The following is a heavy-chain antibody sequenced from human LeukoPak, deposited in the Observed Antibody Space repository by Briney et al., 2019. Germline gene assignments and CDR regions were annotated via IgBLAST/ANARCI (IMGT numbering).Heavy chain of an antibody. CDR1: GFSFSNYG. CDR2: IKQDVGEK. Sequence: VGSLRLSCAASGFSFSNYGMNCVRQAPGKGLGWVANIKQDVGEKYYVDSVKGRFTISRDNAKNSLYLQMNSLRAEDTAVYYCARDGLAYCGDDCYSDFEYWGQGTLVTVSS. D-gene: IGHD2-21*02. CDR3: ARDGLAYCGDDCYSDFEY. J-gene: IGHJ4*02. V-gene: IGHV3-7*01.